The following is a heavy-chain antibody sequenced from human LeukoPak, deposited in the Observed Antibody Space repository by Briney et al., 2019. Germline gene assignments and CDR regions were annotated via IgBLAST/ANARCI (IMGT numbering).Heavy chain of an antibody. Sequence: SVKVSCKASGGTFSSYAISWVRQAPGQGLEWMGRIIPILGIANYAQKFQGRVTITADKSTSTAYMELSSVRSEDTAVYYCARADSGSYSAPDYWGQGTLVSVSS. D-gene: IGHD1-26*01. CDR1: GGTFSSYA. J-gene: IGHJ4*02. CDR3: ARADSGSYSAPDY. V-gene: IGHV1-69*04. CDR2: IIPILGIA.